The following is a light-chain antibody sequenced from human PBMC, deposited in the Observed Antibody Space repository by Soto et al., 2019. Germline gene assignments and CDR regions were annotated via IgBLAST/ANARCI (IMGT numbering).Light chain of an antibody. CDR3: QQYNTPVT. Sequence: IALTQSPGTLSLSPGERATLSCRASQRVSSNYVAWYQHKPGQAPRLLIHGASIRATGIPDRFSGSGSGTDFTLTISRLEPEDFATYYCQQYNTPVTFGQGTKVEIK. J-gene: IGKJ1*01. CDR2: GAS. V-gene: IGKV3-20*01. CDR1: QRVSSNY.